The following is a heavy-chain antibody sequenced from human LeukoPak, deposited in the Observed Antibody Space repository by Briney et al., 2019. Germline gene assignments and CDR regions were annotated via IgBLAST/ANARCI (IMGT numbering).Heavy chain of an antibody. J-gene: IGHJ6*03. CDR2: IYHSGST. Sequence: PSETLSLTCTVSGYSISSGYYWGWIRQPPGKGLEWIGSIYHSGSTYYNPSLKSRVTISVDTSKNQFSLKLSSVTAADTAVYYCATAQLAGYYYYYMDVWGKGTTVTVSS. CDR3: ATAQLAGYYYYYMDV. V-gene: IGHV4-38-2*02. CDR1: GYSISSGYY. D-gene: IGHD1-14*01.